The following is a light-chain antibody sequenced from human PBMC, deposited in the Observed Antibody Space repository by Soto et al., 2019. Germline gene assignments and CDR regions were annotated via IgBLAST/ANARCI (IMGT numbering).Light chain of an antibody. J-gene: IGKJ1*01. V-gene: IGKV3-11*01. CDR1: QSVSTY. Sequence: EIVLTQSPATLSLFPGERATLSCRASQSVSTYLAWYQQKPGQAPRLLIYDASNRATGIPARFSGSGSGTDVTLTISSLEPEDFAVYYCQQRSNWPVTFGQGTKVEIK. CDR2: DAS. CDR3: QQRSNWPVT.